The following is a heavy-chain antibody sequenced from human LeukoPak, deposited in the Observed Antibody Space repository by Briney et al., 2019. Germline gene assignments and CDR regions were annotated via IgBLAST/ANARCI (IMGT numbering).Heavy chain of an antibody. CDR1: GFTFSNFG. D-gene: IGHD3-22*01. Sequence: GGSLRLSCAASGFTFSNFGIHWVRQAPGKGLEWVAFIRYDGNNKYYADSVRGRFSISRDNSRNTLYLQMNSLRAEDTAVYFCAKSVDSSSSFDAFDIRGQGTMVTVSS. CDR2: IRYDGNNK. V-gene: IGHV3-30*02. CDR3: AKSVDSSSSFDAFDI. J-gene: IGHJ3*02.